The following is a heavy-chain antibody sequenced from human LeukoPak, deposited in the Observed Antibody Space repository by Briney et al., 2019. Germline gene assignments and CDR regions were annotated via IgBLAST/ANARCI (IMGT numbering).Heavy chain of an antibody. CDR2: IKQDGSEK. CDR1: GFTFSSYW. Sequence: GGSLRLSCAASGFTFSSYWMSWVRQAPGKGLEWVANIKQDGSEKYYVDSVKGRFTISRDNAKNSLYLQMNSLRAEDTAVYYCARVEDRYSSSWSIDYWGQGTLVTVSS. V-gene: IGHV3-7*04. D-gene: IGHD6-13*01. CDR3: ARVEDRYSSSWSIDY. J-gene: IGHJ4*02.